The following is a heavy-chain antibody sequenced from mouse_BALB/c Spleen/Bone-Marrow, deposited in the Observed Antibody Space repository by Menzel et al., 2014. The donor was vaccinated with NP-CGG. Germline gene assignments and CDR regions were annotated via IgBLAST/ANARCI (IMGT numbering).Heavy chain of an antibody. V-gene: IGHV1S81*02. D-gene: IGHD2-1*01. Sequence: QVQLKESGAELVKPGASVKLPCKAPGYTFTSYWMHWVKQRPGQGLEWIGEINPSNGRTNYNETFKSKATLTVDKSSTTAYMQLSSLTSDDSAVYYCARYGNYDAMDYWGQGTSVTVSS. CDR1: GYTFTSYW. CDR3: ARYGNYDAMDY. J-gene: IGHJ4*01. CDR2: INPSNGRT.